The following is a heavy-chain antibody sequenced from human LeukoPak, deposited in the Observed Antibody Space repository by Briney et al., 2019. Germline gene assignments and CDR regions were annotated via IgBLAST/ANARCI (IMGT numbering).Heavy chain of an antibody. CDR1: GGSISSYC. Sequence: SETLSLTCTVSGGSISSYCWSWIRQPPGKGLEWVGCIYYSGSTNYNPSLKSRVTISVDTSTNQFSLKLSSVTAADTAVYYCARVLSGITFGGVIVMRPTCPFDPWGQGTLVTVSS. J-gene: IGHJ5*02. V-gene: IGHV4-59*08. D-gene: IGHD3-16*02. CDR3: ARVLSGITFGGVIVMRPTCPFDP. CDR2: IYYSGST.